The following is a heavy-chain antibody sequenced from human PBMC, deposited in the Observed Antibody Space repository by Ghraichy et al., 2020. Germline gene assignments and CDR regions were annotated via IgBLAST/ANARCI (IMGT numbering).Heavy chain of an antibody. J-gene: IGHJ4*02. CDR1: GFTFSSYG. CDR3: AKDGLAYGSGSYYDY. V-gene: IGHV3-30*18. D-gene: IGHD3-10*01. Sequence: SCAASGFTFSSYGMHWVRQAPGKGLEWVAVISYDGSNKYYADSVKGRFTISRDNSKNTLYLQMNSLRAEDTAVYYCAKDGLAYGSGSYYDYWGQGTLVTVSS. CDR2: ISYDGSNK.